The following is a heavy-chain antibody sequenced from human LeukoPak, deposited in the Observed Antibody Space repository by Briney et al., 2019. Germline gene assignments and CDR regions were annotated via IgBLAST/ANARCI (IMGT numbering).Heavy chain of an antibody. Sequence: GGSLRLSCTASGFTFGDYAMSRVRQAPGKGLEWVGFIRFKAYGGTTEYAASVKGRFTISRDDSKSIAYLQMDSLKIGDTAVYYCTRLNLEGVVYYFDYWGQGTLVTVSS. J-gene: IGHJ4*02. CDR3: TRLNLEGVVYYFDY. D-gene: IGHD3-3*01. CDR1: GFTFGDYA. CDR2: IRFKAYGGTT. V-gene: IGHV3-49*04.